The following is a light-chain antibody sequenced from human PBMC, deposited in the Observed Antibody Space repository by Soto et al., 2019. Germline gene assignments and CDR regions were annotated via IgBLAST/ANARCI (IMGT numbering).Light chain of an antibody. CDR2: GDI. CDR1: SSNIGSPYD. Sequence: QSVLTQPPSVSGAPGQRVTISCTGNSSNIGSPYDVHWYQQLPGAAPRLLISGDIDRPSGVPDRFSGSKSGTSASLAITGLHAEDEADYYCQSYDSSLRALVFGGGTKLTVL. J-gene: IGLJ2*01. V-gene: IGLV1-40*01. CDR3: QSYDSSLRALV.